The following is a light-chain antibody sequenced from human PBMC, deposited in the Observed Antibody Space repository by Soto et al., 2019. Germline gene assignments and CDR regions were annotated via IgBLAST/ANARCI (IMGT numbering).Light chain of an antibody. V-gene: IGLV2-8*01. CDR3: SSYAGSNTAV. Sequence: QSVLTQPPSASGSPGQSVTISCTGTSSDVGGYHYVSWYQQHPGKAPKLIIYEVTKRPSGVPDRFSGSKSGNTASLTVSGLQAEDEADYYCSSYAGSNTAVFGGGTKLTVL. J-gene: IGLJ2*01. CDR1: SSDVGGYHY. CDR2: EVT.